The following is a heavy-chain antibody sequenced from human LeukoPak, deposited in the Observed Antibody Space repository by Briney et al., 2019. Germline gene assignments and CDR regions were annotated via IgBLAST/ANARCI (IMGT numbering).Heavy chain of an antibody. CDR3: AREVRQQLVPYYFDY. Sequence: GGSLRLSCAASGFTVSSNYMSWVRQAPGKGLEWVSVIYSGGSTYYADSVKGRFTISRDNSKNTLYLQMNSLRAEDTAVYYCAREVRQQLVPYYFDYWGQGTLVTVSS. D-gene: IGHD6-13*01. CDR2: IYSGGST. V-gene: IGHV3-66*01. CDR1: GFTVSSNY. J-gene: IGHJ4*02.